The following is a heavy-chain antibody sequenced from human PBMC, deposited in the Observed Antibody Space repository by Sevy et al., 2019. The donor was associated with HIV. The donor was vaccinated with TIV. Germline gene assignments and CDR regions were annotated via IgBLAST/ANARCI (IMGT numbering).Heavy chain of an antibody. CDR3: AKARFDFWSFDY. CDR2: ISGSGGST. D-gene: IGHD3-3*01. Sequence: GGSLRLSCAASGFTFSSYAMSWVRQAPGMGLEWVSAISGSGGSTYYADSVKGRFTISRDNSKNTLYLQMNSLRAEDTAVYYCAKARFDFWSFDYWGQGTLVTVSS. CDR1: GFTFSSYA. J-gene: IGHJ4*02. V-gene: IGHV3-23*01.